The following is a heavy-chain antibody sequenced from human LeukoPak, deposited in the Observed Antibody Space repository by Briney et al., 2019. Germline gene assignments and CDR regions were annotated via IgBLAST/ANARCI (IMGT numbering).Heavy chain of an antibody. Sequence: ASVKVSCKASGYTFTGYYMHWVRQAPGQGLEWMGWINPNSGGTNYAQKFQGRVTMTRDTSISTAYMELSRLRSDDTAVYYCARDRTRYCTNGVCLTTNYYYYMDVWGKGTTVTVSS. CDR2: INPNSGGT. V-gene: IGHV1-2*02. D-gene: IGHD2-8*01. CDR3: ARDRTRYCTNGVCLTTNYYYYMDV. CDR1: GYTFTGYY. J-gene: IGHJ6*03.